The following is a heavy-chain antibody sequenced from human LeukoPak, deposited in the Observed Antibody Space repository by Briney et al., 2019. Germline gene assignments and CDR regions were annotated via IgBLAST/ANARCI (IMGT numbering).Heavy chain of an antibody. V-gene: IGHV3-30*18. J-gene: IGHJ5*02. CDR1: GFTFSGHY. CDR3: AKEVTTVTTYWFDP. Sequence: PGGSLRLSCTASGFTFSGHYMDWVRQAPGKGLEWVAVISYDGSNKYYADSVKGRFTISRDNSKNTLYLQMNSLRAEDRDVYYCAKEVTTVTTYWFDPWGQGTLVTVSS. D-gene: IGHD4-17*01. CDR2: ISYDGSNK.